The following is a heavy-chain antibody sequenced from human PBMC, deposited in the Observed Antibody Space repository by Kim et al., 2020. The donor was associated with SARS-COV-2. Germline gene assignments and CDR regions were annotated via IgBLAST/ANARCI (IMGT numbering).Heavy chain of an antibody. D-gene: IGHD6-13*01. CDR3: ARGSAAAGRGGWFDP. V-gene: IGHV3-30*07. J-gene: IGHJ5*02. Sequence: DSVKGRFTISRDNSKNPLYLQMNSLRAEDTAVYYCARGSAAAGRGGWFDPWGQGTLVTVSS.